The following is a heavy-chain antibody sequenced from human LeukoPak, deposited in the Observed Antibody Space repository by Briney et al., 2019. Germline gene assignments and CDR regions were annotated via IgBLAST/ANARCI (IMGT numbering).Heavy chain of an antibody. D-gene: IGHD6-13*01. J-gene: IGHJ4*02. Sequence: ASVKVSFKSSGYTFTSYYMHWVRQAPGQGLEWMGIINPSGGSTSYAQKFQGRVTMTRDTYTSTVYMELSSLRSEDTAVYYCARDLLAAAVPYFDYWGQGTLVTVSS. CDR2: INPSGGST. V-gene: IGHV1-46*01. CDR1: GYTFTSYY. CDR3: ARDLLAAAVPYFDY.